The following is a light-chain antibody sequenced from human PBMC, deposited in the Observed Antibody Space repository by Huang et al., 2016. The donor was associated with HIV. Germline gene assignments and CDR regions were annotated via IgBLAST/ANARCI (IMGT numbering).Light chain of an antibody. J-gene: IGKJ4*01. CDR1: QTVGNNY. V-gene: IGKV3-20*01. CDR3: QKFRRSPFT. Sequence: EIVLTQSPGTLSLSPGERATLSCRASQTVGNNYLAWYQQKPGQAPRLLFAGVFGRAVGKQDRFSGSGSGTDFTLTISELEPEDSGVFYCQKFRRSPFTFGGGSKVEIK. CDR2: GVF.